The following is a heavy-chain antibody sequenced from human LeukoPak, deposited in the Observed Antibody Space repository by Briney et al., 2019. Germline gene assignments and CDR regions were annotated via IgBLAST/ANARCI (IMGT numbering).Heavy chain of an antibody. Sequence: PSETLSLTCTVSGGSISSYYWSWIRQPPGKGLEWIGYMFYTGSSNYNPSLKSRVTISVDTSNKQFSLKLSSVTAADTAVYYCARTHSNDWFDPWGQGTLVTVSS. D-gene: IGHD6-13*01. CDR1: GGSISSYY. CDR3: ARTHSNDWFDP. CDR2: MFYTGSS. V-gene: IGHV4-59*01. J-gene: IGHJ5*02.